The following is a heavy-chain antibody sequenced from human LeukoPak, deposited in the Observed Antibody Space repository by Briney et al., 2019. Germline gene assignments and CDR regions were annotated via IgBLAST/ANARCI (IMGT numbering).Heavy chain of an antibody. CDR1: GGSISSYY. Sequence: SETLSLTCTVSGGSISSYYWSWIRQPPGKGLEWIGYIYYSGSTNYNPSLKSRVTISVDTSKNQFSLKLSSVTAADTAVYYCARGVAAAAHDYWGQGTLVTVSS. V-gene: IGHV4-59*12. CDR2: IYYSGST. J-gene: IGHJ4*02. D-gene: IGHD6-13*01. CDR3: ARGVAAAAHDY.